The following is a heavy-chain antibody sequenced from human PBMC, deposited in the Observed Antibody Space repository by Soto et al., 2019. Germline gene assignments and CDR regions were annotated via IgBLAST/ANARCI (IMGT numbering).Heavy chain of an antibody. D-gene: IGHD3-10*01. CDR2: IYYSGST. J-gene: IGHJ5*02. CDR1: GGSISSGDYY. CDR3: ARYGSGSYEGIDP. Sequence: SETLSLTCTVSGGSISSGDYYWSWIRQPPGKGLEWIGYIYYSGSTYYNPSLKSRVTISVDTSKNQFSLKLSSVTAADTAVDYCARYGSGSYEGIDPWGQGTLVTVSS. V-gene: IGHV4-30-4*01.